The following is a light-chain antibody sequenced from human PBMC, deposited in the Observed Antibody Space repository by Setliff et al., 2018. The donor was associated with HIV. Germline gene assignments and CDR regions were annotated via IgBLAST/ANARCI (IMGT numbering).Light chain of an antibody. CDR3: SSYTSRNSYV. CDR1: SSDVGGYNS. J-gene: IGLJ1*01. V-gene: IGLV2-14*01. CDR2: EVT. Sequence: QSALTQPASVSGSPGQSITISCTGTSSDVGGYNSVSWYQQRPGKAPKVIIYEVTDRPSGVSDRFSGSKSGNTASLTISGLQAEDEADYYCSSYTSRNSYVFGTGTKVTV.